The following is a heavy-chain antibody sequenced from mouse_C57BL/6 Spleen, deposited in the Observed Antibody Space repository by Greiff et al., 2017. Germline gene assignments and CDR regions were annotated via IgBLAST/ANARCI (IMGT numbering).Heavy chain of an antibody. CDR3: ARPYSNYDYYYAMDY. J-gene: IGHJ4*01. D-gene: IGHD2-5*01. V-gene: IGHV5-17*01. CDR2: ISSGSSTI. Sequence: EVQLQQSGGGLVKPGGSLKLSCAASGFTFSDYGMHWVRQAPEKGLEWVAYISSGSSTIYYADTVKGRFTISRDNAKNTLFLQMTSLRSEDTAMYYCARPYSNYDYYYAMDYWGQGTSVTVSS. CDR1: GFTFSDYG.